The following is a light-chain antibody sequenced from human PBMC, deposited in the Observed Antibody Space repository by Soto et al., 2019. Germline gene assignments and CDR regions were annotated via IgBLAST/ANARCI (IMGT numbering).Light chain of an antibody. V-gene: IGLV2-14*01. CDR1: SSDVGGYNY. Sequence: QSVLTQPASVSGSPGQSITISATGTSSDVGGYNYVSWYQQHPGKAPKLMIYDVSNRPSGVSNRFSGSKSGNTASLTISGLQAEDEADYYCSSYTSSSTLAFGGGTKLTVL. CDR3: SSYTSSSTLA. CDR2: DVS. J-gene: IGLJ3*02.